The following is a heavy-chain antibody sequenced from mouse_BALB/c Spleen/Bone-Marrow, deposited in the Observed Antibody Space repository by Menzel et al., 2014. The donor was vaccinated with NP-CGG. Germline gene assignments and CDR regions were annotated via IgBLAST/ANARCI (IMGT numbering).Heavy chain of an antibody. J-gene: IGHJ2*01. V-gene: IGHV1-67*01. CDR3: ARRGYGSSPFDY. CDR2: ISTYSGNT. Sequence: VQLQQSGPELVRPGVSAKISCKGSGYTFTDYAMHWVKQSHAKSLEWIGVISTYSGNTNYNQKFKGKATMTVDKSSSTAYMELARLTSEDSAIYYCARRGYGSSPFDYWGQGTTLTVSS. D-gene: IGHD1-1*01. CDR1: GYTFTDYA.